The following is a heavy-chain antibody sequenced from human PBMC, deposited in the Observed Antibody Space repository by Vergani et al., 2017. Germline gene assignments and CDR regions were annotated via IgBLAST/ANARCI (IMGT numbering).Heavy chain of an antibody. J-gene: IGHJ4*02. CDR1: GFTFSSYA. D-gene: IGHD3-10*01. V-gene: IGHV3-7*03. CDR3: TTGHRITMVRGVRALVDY. Sequence: EVQLVESGGGLVQPGGSLRLSCAASGFTFSSYAMHWVRQAPGKGLEWVANIKQDGSGKDYVDSGKGRFTFSRYTAKNSLYLQMNILRTEDTAVYYCTTGHRITMVRGVRALVDYWGQGTLVTVSS. CDR2: IKQDGSGK.